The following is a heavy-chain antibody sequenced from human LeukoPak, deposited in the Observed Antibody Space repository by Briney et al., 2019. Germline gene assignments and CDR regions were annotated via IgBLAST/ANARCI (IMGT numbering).Heavy chain of an antibody. CDR2: ISSSGSTI. CDR3: ARVGYDILTGYRPFDY. V-gene: IGHV3-48*03. J-gene: IGHJ4*02. D-gene: IGHD3-9*01. Sequence: GGSLRLSCAASGFTFSNYEMNWVRQAPGKGLEWVSYISSSGSTIYYADSVKGRFTISRDNAKNSLYLQMNSLRAEDTAVYYCARVGYDILTGYRPFDYWGQGTLVTVSS. CDR1: GFTFSNYE.